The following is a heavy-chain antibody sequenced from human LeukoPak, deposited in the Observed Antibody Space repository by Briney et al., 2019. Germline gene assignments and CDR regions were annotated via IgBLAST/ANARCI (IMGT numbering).Heavy chain of an antibody. Sequence: PGGSLRLSCAASGFTFNTYEINWVRQAPGKGLECLSYIDGSGSTTYYVDSVKGRFTLARDNAKNSVYLQMNSLRAEDTAVYYCARVSQPQQPLDYWGQGTLVTVSS. D-gene: IGHD6-13*01. J-gene: IGHJ4*02. CDR1: GFTFNTYE. V-gene: IGHV3-48*03. CDR3: ARVSQPQQPLDY. CDR2: IDGSGSTT.